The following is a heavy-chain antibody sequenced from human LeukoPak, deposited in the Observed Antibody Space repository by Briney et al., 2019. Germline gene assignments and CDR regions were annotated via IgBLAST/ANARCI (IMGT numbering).Heavy chain of an antibody. CDR3: ARGVAPSIAAAGTILSFDY. J-gene: IGHJ4*02. Sequence: SETLSLTCTVSGGSMSSNTYYWSWIRQPAGKGLEWIGRINTSGSTNYNPSLKSRVTISVDTSKNQFSLKLSSVTAADTAVYYCARGVAPSIAAAGTILSFDYWGQGTLVTVSS. D-gene: IGHD6-13*01. CDR1: GGSMSSNTYY. CDR2: INTSGST. V-gene: IGHV4-61*02.